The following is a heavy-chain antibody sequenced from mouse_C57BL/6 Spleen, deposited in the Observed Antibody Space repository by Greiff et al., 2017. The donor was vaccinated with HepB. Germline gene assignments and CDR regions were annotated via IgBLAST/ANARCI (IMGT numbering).Heavy chain of an antibody. Sequence: VQLKQSGAELARPGASVKLSCKASGYTFTSYGISWVKQRTGQGLEWIGEIYPRSGNTYYNEKFKGKATLTADKSSSTAYMELRSLTSEDSAVYFCATMASFAYWGQGTLVTVSA. D-gene: IGHD1-1*02. J-gene: IGHJ3*01. V-gene: IGHV1-81*01. CDR3: ATMASFAY. CDR2: IYPRSGNT. CDR1: GYTFTSYG.